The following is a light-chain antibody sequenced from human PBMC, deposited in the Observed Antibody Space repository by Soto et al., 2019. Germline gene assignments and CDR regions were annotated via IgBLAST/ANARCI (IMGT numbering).Light chain of an antibody. CDR2: KAS. J-gene: IGKJ4*01. CDR1: QSISSW. CDR3: QQYDTYSVS. Sequence: DIQMTQSPPTLSASLGDRVTITCRASQSISSWLAWYQQKPGKAPKVLIFKASSLERGVPSRFSGSGSGTEFTLTISSLQPDDFATYYCQQYDTYSVSFGGGTKVEVK. V-gene: IGKV1-5*03.